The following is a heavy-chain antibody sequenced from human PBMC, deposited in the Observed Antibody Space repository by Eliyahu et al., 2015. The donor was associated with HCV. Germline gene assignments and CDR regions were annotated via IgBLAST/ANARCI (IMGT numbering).Heavy chain of an antibody. CDR2: INTGSEKT. V-gene: IGHV1-3*04. CDR3: ARGDYAYGDY. CDR1: GYTFSSYA. Sequence: QVQLVQSGAEVKKPGASVKVSCKASGYTFSSYAMHWVRQAPGQSLEWMGWINTGSEKTKYSQNFQDKFTITWDTSASTAFMELSSLTSDDTAVYYCARGDYAYGDYWGQGTLVTVSS. D-gene: IGHD3-16*01. J-gene: IGHJ4*02.